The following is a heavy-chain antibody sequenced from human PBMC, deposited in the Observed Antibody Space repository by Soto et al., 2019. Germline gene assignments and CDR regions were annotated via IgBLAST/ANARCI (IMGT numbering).Heavy chain of an antibody. D-gene: IGHD3-22*01. CDR2: IYYSGST. J-gene: IGHJ4*02. CDR3: ARGYYDSSGYRFDY. Sequence: PSETLSLTCTVSGGSIISSSYYWGWIRQPPGKGLEWIGSIYYSGSTYYNPSLKSRVTISVDTSKNQFSLKLSSVTAADTAVYYCARGYYDSSGYRFDYWGQGTLVNVSS. V-gene: IGHV4-39*07. CDR1: GGSIISSSYY.